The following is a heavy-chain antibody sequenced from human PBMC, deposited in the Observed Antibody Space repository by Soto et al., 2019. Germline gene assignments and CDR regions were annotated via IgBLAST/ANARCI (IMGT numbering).Heavy chain of an antibody. CDR1: GGSVSSGSYY. J-gene: IGHJ6*02. D-gene: IGHD6-25*01. CDR2: IYYSGST. Sequence: SETLSLTCTVSGGSVSSGSYYWSWIRQPPGKGLEWIGYIYYSGSTNYNPSLKSRVTISVDTSKNQFSLKLSSVTAADTAVYYCARDRSGWYYYYYGMDVWGQGTTVTVSS. CDR3: ARDRSGWYYYYYGMDV. V-gene: IGHV4-61*01.